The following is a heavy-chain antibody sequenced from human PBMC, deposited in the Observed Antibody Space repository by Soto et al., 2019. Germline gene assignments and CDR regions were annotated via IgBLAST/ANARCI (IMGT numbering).Heavy chain of an antibody. J-gene: IGHJ6*02. V-gene: IGHV5-10-1*01. Sequence: GESLKICFKGSGYRFTSYWITWVLQMPGKGLEWMGRIDPSDSYTNYSTSFKDHVRISADKSISTAYLQWSSLKASDTAMYYCASTGRELRYYYYGMDVWGQGTTVTVSS. CDR2: IDPSDSYT. D-gene: IGHD3-16*01. CDR3: ASTGRELRYYYYGMDV. CDR1: GYRFTSYW.